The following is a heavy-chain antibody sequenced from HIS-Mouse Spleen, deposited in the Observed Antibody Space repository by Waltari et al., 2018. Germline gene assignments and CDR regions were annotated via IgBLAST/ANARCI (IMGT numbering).Heavy chain of an antibody. V-gene: IGHV4-59*01. J-gene: IGHJ3*02. D-gene: IGHD6-6*01. CDR2: IYYSGST. Sequence: QVQLQESGPGLVKPSETLSLPCPVPGGSISSYYWRCVRQPPGKGLEWIGYIYYSGSTNYNPSLKSRVTISVDTSKNQFSLKLSSVTAADTAVYYCARDTRQLAPDAFDIWGQGTMVTVSS. CDR1: GGSISSYY. CDR3: ARDTRQLAPDAFDI.